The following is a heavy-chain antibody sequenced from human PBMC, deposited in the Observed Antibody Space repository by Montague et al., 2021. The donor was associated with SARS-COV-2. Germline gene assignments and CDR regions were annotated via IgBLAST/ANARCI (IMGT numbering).Heavy chain of an antibody. D-gene: IGHD6-19*01. V-gene: IGHV4-4*02. CDR1: GGSINTNNW. Sequence: SETLSLTCAVSGGSINTNNWWTWVRHHPGEGLEWFGQIFHSGITNYSPSLDSRVTISVDKSKNQFSLRLSSVTAADTAVSYCSRGRLVGDSSSWYYFDYWGQGTLVTVSS. CDR3: SRGRLVGDSSSWYYFDY. J-gene: IGHJ4*02. CDR2: IFHSGIT.